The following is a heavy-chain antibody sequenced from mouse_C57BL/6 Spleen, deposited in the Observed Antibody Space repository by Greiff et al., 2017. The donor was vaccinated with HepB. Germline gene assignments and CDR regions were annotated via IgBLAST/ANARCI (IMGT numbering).Heavy chain of an antibody. V-gene: IGHV1-80*01. Sequence: VQLQQSGAELVKPGASVKISCKASGYAFSSYWMNWVKQRPGKGLEWIGQIYPGDGDTNYNGKFKGKATLTADKSSSTAYMQLSSLTSEDSAVYFCARNGYYGTYFDYWGQGTTLTVSS. CDR2: IYPGDGDT. CDR1: GYAFSSYW. J-gene: IGHJ2*01. CDR3: ARNGYYGTYFDY. D-gene: IGHD1-1*01.